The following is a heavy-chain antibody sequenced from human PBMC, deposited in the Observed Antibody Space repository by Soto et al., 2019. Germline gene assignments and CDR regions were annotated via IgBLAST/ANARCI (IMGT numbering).Heavy chain of an antibody. Sequence: QVQLVQSGAEVKEPGASVKVSCKTSGYTFTSYGISWVRQAPGQGLEWMGWISAYNGNTNYTQKVQGRVTMTTDTPTCPAYLELRSLGSDATAVYYCARESGYSSGWYPDYWGQGTLVAVCS. V-gene: IGHV1-18*01. CDR2: ISAYNGNT. CDR1: GYTFTSYG. CDR3: ARESGYSSGWYPDY. D-gene: IGHD6-19*01. J-gene: IGHJ4*02.